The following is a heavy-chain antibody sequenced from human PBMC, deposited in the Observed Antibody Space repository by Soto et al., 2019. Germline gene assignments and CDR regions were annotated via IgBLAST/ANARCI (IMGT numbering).Heavy chain of an antibody. J-gene: IGHJ6*02. D-gene: IGHD3-9*01. CDR1: GFTFSSYA. CDR2: ISGSGGST. Sequence: GGSLRLSCAASGFTFSSYAMGWVRQAPGKGLEWVSAISGSGGSTYYADSVKGRFTISRDNSKNTLYLQMNSLRAEDTAVYYCAKDVRRYFDWFYGMDVWGQGTTVTVSS. V-gene: IGHV3-23*01. CDR3: AKDVRRYFDWFYGMDV.